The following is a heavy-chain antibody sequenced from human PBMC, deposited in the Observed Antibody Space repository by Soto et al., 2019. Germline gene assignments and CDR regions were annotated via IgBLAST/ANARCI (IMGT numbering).Heavy chain of an antibody. V-gene: IGHV3-23*01. CDR1: GFTFSSYA. Sequence: GGSLRLSCTASGFTFSSYAMSWVRQAPGKGLERVSAISGSGGSTYHADSVKGRFTISRGNSKTTLFLQMNSLRAEDTAVYYCAKERGYSLYYGMDVWGQGTTVTVSS. CDR2: ISGSGGST. D-gene: IGHD2-15*01. J-gene: IGHJ6*02. CDR3: AKERGYSLYYGMDV.